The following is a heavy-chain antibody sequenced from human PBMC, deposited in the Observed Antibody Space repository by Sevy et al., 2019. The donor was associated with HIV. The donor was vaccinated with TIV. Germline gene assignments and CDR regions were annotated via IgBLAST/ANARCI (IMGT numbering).Heavy chain of an antibody. J-gene: IGHJ4*02. CDR2: FYYSGST. D-gene: IGHD3-10*01. CDR3: ARDMRFGELSNYYFDY. V-gene: IGHV4-31*03. Sequence: SETLSLTCTVSGGSISSGDYYWSWIRQHPGKGLEWIGYFYYSGSTYYNPSLKSRVTISVDTSKNQFSLKLSSVTAADTAVYYCARDMRFGELSNYYFDYWGQGTLVTVSS. CDR1: GGSISSGDYY.